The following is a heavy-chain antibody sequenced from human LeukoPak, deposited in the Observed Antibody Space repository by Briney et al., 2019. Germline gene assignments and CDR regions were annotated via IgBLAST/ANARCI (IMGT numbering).Heavy chain of an antibody. D-gene: IGHD3-10*01. CDR3: ARVLIPGNWFDP. J-gene: IGHJ5*02. CDR2: IYYSGRT. CDR1: GGSISSYY. Sequence: SETLSLTCTVSGGSISSYYWSWIRQPPGKGLEWIGYIYYSGRTNYNPSLRSRVTISVDTSKNQCSLKLSSVTAADTAVYYCARVLIPGNWFDPWGQGTLVTVSS. V-gene: IGHV4-59*01.